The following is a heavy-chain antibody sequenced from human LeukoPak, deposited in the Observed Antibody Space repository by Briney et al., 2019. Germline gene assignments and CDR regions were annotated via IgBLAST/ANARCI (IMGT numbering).Heavy chain of an antibody. J-gene: IGHJ3*02. Sequence: GRSLRLSCAASGFTFSSYGVHWVRQAPGKGLEWVAVISYDGSNKYYADSVKGRFTISRDNSKNTLYLQMNSLRAEDTAVYYCAKGGYYDSSGYPDAFDIWGQGTMVTVSS. CDR1: GFTFSSYG. D-gene: IGHD3-22*01. CDR3: AKGGYYDSSGYPDAFDI. V-gene: IGHV3-30*18. CDR2: ISYDGSNK.